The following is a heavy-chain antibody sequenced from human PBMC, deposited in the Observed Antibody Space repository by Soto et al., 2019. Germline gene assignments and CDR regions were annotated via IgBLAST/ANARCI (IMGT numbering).Heavy chain of an antibody. CDR3: ARLYCSSVSCYNDY. J-gene: IGHJ4*02. D-gene: IGHD2-2*01. CDR2: IYHSGKT. Sequence: ETLSLTSGVSGFPVSYGYYWGWVRQPPGKGLEWLGSIYHSGKTYYNPSLKSRLTLSMDTTRNEFSLRLRSMTAADTTAYFCARLYCSSVSCYNDYWGPGALVTVSS. V-gene: IGHV4-38-2*01. CDR1: GFPVSYGYY.